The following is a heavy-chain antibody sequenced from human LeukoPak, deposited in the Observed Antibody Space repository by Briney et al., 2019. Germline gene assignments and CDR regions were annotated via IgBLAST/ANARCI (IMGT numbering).Heavy chain of an antibody. CDR1: GFTFSSYA. CDR3: AKIQFQLPPARWPSIS. D-gene: IGHD5-24*01. Sequence: GGSLRLSCAASGFTFSSYAMHWVRQAPGKGLEWVAVISYDGSNKYYADSVKGRFTISRDNSKNTLYLQTNSLRAEDTAIYYCAKIQFQLPPARWPSISWGQGTLVTVSS. J-gene: IGHJ5*02. CDR2: ISYDGSNK. V-gene: IGHV3-30-3*02.